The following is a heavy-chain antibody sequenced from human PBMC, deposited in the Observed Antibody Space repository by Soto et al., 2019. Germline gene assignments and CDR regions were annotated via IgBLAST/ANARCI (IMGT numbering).Heavy chain of an antibody. V-gene: IGHV1-2*02. D-gene: IGHD2-15*01. J-gene: IGHJ6*02. CDR3: SKGRWTVGHCSGGSCYDGTDV. CDR2: INPKNGDT. CDR1: GYVFIGFS. Sequence: RASVKVSCKASGYVFIGFSLHWVRQAPGQGLEWLGWINPKNGDTNYAQKFQGRVTMTRDTSINTVYMELNSLKSDDTAVYYCSKGRWTVGHCSGGSCYDGTDVRGQGTTVTVSS.